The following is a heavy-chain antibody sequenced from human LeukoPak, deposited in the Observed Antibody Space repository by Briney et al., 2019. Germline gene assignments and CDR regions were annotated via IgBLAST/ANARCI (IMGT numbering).Heavy chain of an antibody. CDR2: ISSSSYI. Sequence: GGSLRLSCAASGFTFSSYSMNWVRQAPGKGLEWVSSISSSSYIYYADSVKGRFTISIDNAKNSLYLQMNSLRAEDTAVYYCAIRGSPMVQNYWGQGTLVTVSS. CDR3: AIRGSPMVQNY. V-gene: IGHV3-21*01. CDR1: GFTFSSYS. J-gene: IGHJ4*02. D-gene: IGHD3-10*01.